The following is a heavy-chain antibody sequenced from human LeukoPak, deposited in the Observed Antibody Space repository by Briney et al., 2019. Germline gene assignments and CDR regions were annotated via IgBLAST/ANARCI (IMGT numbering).Heavy chain of an antibody. CDR1: GFSLSTNTEG. V-gene: IGHV2-5*02. CDR3: AHTRSGWNPNLFDY. Sequence: SGPTLVNPTQTLTLTCTFSGFSLSTNTEGVGWIRQPPGKALEWLALIYWDDDEHYSPSLKGRLTITKDTSKNQVVLTMTNMDPVDTATYYCAHTRSGWNPNLFDYWGQGTLVTVSS. D-gene: IGHD6-19*01. CDR2: IYWDDDE. J-gene: IGHJ4*02.